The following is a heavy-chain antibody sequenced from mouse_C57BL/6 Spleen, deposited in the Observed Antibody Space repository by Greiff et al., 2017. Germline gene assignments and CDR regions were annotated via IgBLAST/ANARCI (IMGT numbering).Heavy chain of an antibody. CDR1: GFTFSNYW. V-gene: IGHV6-3*01. D-gene: IGHD2-12*01. Sequence: EVQLVESGGGLVQPGGSMKLSCVASGFTFSNYWMNWVRQCPEQGLEWVAQIRFKTDNYATHYELSVKGRFTIARDDCKSSVYLQMNNLRAEDTGNYYCAGIDSYYEGVEDWGQGTTLTVSS. J-gene: IGHJ2*01. CDR2: IRFKTDNYAT. CDR3: AGIDSYYEGVED.